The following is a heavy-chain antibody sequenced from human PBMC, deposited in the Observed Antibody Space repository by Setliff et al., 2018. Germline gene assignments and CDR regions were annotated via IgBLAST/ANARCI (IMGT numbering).Heavy chain of an antibody. V-gene: IGHV1-46*01. Sequence: ASVKVSCKASGYTFSSYYIHWVRQAPGQGLEWLGVINPSGESTNYAQKFQGRVNMTRDTSTSTAYMELRSLKSEDAAIYYCARRTFGSGRFDPWGQGTLVTVSS. CDR3: ARRTFGSGRFDP. J-gene: IGHJ5*02. D-gene: IGHD3-16*01. CDR1: GYTFSSYY. CDR2: INPSGEST.